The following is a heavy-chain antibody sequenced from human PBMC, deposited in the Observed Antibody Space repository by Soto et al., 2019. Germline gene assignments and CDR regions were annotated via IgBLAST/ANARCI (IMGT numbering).Heavy chain of an antibody. CDR3: ARDLAKGGGSAGFDY. CDR1: GYTFTVYY. Sequence: QVQLVQSGAEVKKPGASVNVSCKASGYTFTVYYMHWVRQAPGQGLEWMGWINPKSGGTRYPQKFEGRVTMTWDTSSSTAYMARTRLRSEDTAVYYCARDLAKGGGSAGFDYWGQGTLVTVSS. V-gene: IGHV1-2*02. J-gene: IGHJ4*02. CDR2: INPKSGGT. D-gene: IGHD1-26*01.